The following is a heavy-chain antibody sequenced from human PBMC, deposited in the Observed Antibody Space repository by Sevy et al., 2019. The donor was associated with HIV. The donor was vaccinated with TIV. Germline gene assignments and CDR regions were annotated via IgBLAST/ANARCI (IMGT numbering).Heavy chain of an antibody. Sequence: GGSLRLSCAVSGFTFSNAWMNWVRQAPGTGLQWVGLIKSKIDGETTDYVAPVKGRFTISKDDSTNTLYLQMNSLKTEDTGVYYCATAPGYYDSAPFDYWGPGTLVTVSS. CDR1: GFTFSNAW. CDR3: ATAPGYYDSAPFDY. V-gene: IGHV3-15*01. J-gene: IGHJ4*02. D-gene: IGHD3-22*01. CDR2: IKSKIDGETT.